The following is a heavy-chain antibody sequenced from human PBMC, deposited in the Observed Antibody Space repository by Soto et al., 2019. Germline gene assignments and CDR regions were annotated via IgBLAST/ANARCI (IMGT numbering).Heavy chain of an antibody. Sequence: SETLSLTCTVSGGSISSSSYCRGWIRQPPGKGLEWIGSIYYSGSTYYNPSLKSRVTISVDTSKNQFSLKLSSVTAADTAVYYCARLYDYVWGSYRYIGSHYYYGMDVWGQGTTVTVSS. CDR1: GGSISSSSYC. J-gene: IGHJ6*02. CDR3: ARLYDYVWGSYRYIGSHYYYGMDV. D-gene: IGHD3-16*02. CDR2: IYYSGST. V-gene: IGHV4-39*01.